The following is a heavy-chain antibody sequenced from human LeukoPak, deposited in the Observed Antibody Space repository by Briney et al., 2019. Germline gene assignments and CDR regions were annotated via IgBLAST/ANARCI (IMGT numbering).Heavy chain of an antibody. J-gene: IGHJ6*02. CDR3: ASAVAGTDYYYGMDV. D-gene: IGHD6-19*01. CDR1: GFTFSGYS. Sequence: PGGSLRLSCAASGFTFSGYSMNWVRQAPGKGLEWVSSISSSSSYIYYADSVKGRFTISRDNAKNSLYLQMNSLRAEDTAVYYCASAVAGTDYYYGMDVWGQGTTVTVSS. CDR2: ISSSSSYI. V-gene: IGHV3-21*01.